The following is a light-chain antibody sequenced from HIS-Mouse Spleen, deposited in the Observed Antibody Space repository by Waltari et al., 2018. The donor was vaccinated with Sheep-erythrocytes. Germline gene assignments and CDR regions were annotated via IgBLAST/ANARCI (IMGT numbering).Light chain of an antibody. Sequence: SYELTQPPSVSVSPGQTASITCSGDKLGDKYACWYQQKPGQSTVLVIYPDSKRPSGSPERFSGSNSGNTATLTISGTQAMDEADYYCQAWDSSTAWNVVFGGGTKLTVL. CDR1: KLGDKY. CDR2: PDS. CDR3: QAWDSSTAWNVV. J-gene: IGLJ2*01. V-gene: IGLV3-1*01.